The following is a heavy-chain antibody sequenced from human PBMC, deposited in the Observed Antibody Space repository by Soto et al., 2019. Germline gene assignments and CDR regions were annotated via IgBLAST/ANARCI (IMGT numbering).Heavy chain of an antibody. CDR1: GGSISSSSYY. V-gene: IGHV4-39*01. CDR2: IYYSGST. D-gene: IGHD3-3*01. CDR3: ARQPYYDFWSGYYFDY. Sequence: QLQLQESGPGLVKPSETLSLTCTVSGGSISSSSYYWGWIRQPPGKGLEWIGRIYYSGSTYYNPSLTSRVTIPVDTSKNQFSLKLGSVTAADTAVYYCARQPYYDFWSGYYFDYWGQGTLVTVSS. J-gene: IGHJ4*02.